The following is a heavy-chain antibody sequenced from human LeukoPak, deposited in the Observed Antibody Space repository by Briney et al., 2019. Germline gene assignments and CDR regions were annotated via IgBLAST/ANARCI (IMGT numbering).Heavy chain of an antibody. V-gene: IGHV3-23*01. J-gene: IGHJ6*02. D-gene: IGHD2-15*01. Sequence: GGSLRLSCAASGFTFSSYAMSWVRQAPGKGLEWVSAISDSGGSTYYADSVKGRFTISRDNSKNTLYLQMNSLRAEDTAVYYCAKTPELDCSGGSCYRITYYYYGMNVWGQGTTVTVSS. CDR1: GFTFSSYA. CDR2: ISDSGGST. CDR3: AKTPELDCSGGSCYRITYYYYGMNV.